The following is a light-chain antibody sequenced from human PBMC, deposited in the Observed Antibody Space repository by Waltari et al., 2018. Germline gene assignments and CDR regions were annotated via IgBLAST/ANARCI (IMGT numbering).Light chain of an antibody. CDR1: QSVSSN. CDR3: QQYNDWPSRMYT. CDR2: GAS. V-gene: IGKV3-15*01. J-gene: IGKJ2*01. Sequence: EIVMTQSPATLSVSPGERATLSCRASQSVSSNLAWYQQKPGQAPRLLIYGASTRATGIPARFSGSVSGTECTLSISNMQSEDFAIYYCQQYNDWPSRMYTFGQGTKLEIK.